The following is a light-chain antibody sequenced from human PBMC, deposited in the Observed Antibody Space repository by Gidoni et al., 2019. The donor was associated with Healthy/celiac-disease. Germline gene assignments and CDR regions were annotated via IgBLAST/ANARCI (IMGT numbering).Light chain of an antibody. CDR2: WAS. CDR3: QQYYSTPPIT. J-gene: IGKJ5*01. CDR1: QSVLYSSNNKNY. Sequence: DIVMTQSPDSLAVSLGERATINSKSSQSVLYSSNNKNYIAWYQQKPGQPPKLLIYWASTRESGVPDRFSGSGSGTDFTLTISSLQAEDVAVYYCQQYYSTPPITFGQGTRLEIK. V-gene: IGKV4-1*01.